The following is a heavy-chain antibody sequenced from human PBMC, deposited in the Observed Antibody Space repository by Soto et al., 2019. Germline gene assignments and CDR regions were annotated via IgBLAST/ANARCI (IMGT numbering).Heavy chain of an antibody. CDR1: GFTFSSYW. V-gene: IGHV3-74*01. D-gene: IGHD6-13*01. CDR3: ARLASDSSSWYYFDY. J-gene: IGHJ4*02. Sequence: RLSCAASGFTFSSYWMHWVRQAPGKGLVWVSRINSDGSSTSYADSVKGRFTISRGNAKNTLYLQMNSLRAEDTAVYYCARLASDSSSWYYFDYWGQGTLVTVSS. CDR2: INSDGSST.